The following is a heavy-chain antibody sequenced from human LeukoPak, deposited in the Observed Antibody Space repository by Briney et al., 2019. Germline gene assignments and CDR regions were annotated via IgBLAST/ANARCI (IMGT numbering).Heavy chain of an antibody. CDR1: GYTFTSYG. V-gene: IGHV1-18*01. J-gene: IGHJ4*02. CDR2: ISAYNGNT. Sequence: ASVKVSCKASGYTFTSYGISWVRQAPGQGLEWMGWISAYNGNTNYAQKLQGRVTMTTDTSTSTAYMELRSLRSDDTAVYYCAGEGSVYYDSSGYCYYFDYWGQGTLVTVSS. CDR3: AGEGSVYYDSSGYCYYFDY. D-gene: IGHD3-22*01.